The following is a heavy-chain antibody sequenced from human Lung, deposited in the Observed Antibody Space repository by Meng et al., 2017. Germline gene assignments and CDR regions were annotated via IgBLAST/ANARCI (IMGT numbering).Heavy chain of an antibody. V-gene: IGHV4-4*02. CDR2: IYQSGSH. Sequence: VEVRGPAPGLVNPSGALSLPFPVSVGSISRINWWSSVRQPPGKGLQWIGEIYQSGSHNYNPSLKSRVTISVDKSKNQFSLKLSSVTAADTAVYYCARRGLWLDPQNFDYWGQGTLVTVSS. CDR1: VGSISRINW. D-gene: IGHD6-19*01. CDR3: ARRGLWLDPQNFDY. J-gene: IGHJ4*02.